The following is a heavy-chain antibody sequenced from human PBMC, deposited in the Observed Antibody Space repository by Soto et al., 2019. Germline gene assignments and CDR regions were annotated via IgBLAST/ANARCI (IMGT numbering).Heavy chain of an antibody. D-gene: IGHD6-6*01. J-gene: IGHJ5*02. V-gene: IGHV3-21*01. CDR2: ISSSSSYI. CDR1: GFTFSSYS. Sequence: LRLSCAASGFTFSSYSMNWVRQAPGKGLEWVSSISSSSSYIYYADSVKGRLTISRDNAKNSLYLQMNSLRAEDTAVYYCARDRGSRQLDYPSYNWFDPWGQGTLVTVSS. CDR3: ARDRGSRQLDYPSYNWFDP.